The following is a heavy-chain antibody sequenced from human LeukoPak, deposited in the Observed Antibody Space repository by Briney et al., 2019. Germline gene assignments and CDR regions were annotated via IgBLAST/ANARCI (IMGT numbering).Heavy chain of an antibody. CDR1: GYTFTDYY. D-gene: IGHD1-20*01. CDR3: ATDYPGITARINWFDP. Sequence: ASVKISCKASGYTFTDYYMHWVQQAPGKGLEWMGRVDPEDGGTIYAEKFQGRVTITADTSTDTAYMELSSLRSEDTAVYYCATDYPGITARINWFDPWGQGTLVTVSS. CDR2: VDPEDGGT. J-gene: IGHJ5*02. V-gene: IGHV1-69-2*01.